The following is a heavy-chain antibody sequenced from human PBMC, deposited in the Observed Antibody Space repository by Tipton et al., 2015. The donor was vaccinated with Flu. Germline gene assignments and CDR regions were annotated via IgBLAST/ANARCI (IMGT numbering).Heavy chain of an antibody. J-gene: IGHJ4*02. D-gene: IGHD3-10*01. CDR1: TDSFSDYY. V-gene: IGHV4-4*07. CDR2: IYPSVST. CDR3: AREEAVDHFGSAIHY. Sequence: GLVKPSETLSLTCSVSTDSFSDYYWSWVRQPAGKGLEWIGRIYPSVSTNYNPSLRSRITMSVDTSRNQFSLRLSSVTAADTAVYFCAREEAVDHFGSAIHYWGQGTLVTVSS.